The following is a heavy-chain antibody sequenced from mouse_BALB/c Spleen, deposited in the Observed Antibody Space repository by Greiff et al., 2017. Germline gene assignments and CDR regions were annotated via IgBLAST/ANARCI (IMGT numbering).Heavy chain of an antibody. CDR2: INPGSGGT. D-gene: IGHD2-3*01. Sequence: VKLMESGAELVRPGTSVKVSCKASGYAFTNYLIEWVKQRPGQGLEWIGVINPGSGGTNYNEKFKGKATLTADKSSSTAYMQLSSLTSDDSAVYFCARFPLYDGYYGWYFDVWGAGTTVTVSS. J-gene: IGHJ1*01. CDR3: ARFPLYDGYYGWYFDV. CDR1: GYAFTNYL. V-gene: IGHV1-54*01.